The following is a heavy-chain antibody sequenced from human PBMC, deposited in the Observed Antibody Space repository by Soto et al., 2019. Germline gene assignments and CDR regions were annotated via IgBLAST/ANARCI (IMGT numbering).Heavy chain of an antibody. CDR2: INPNSGGT. CDR3: ARERSSAAGTPDYYYYYGMDV. V-gene: IGHV1-2*04. D-gene: IGHD6-13*01. J-gene: IGHJ6*02. CDR1: GYTFTGYY. Sequence: ASVKVSCKASGYTFTGYYMHWVRQAPGQGLEWMGWINPNSGGTNYAQKFQGWVTMTRDTSISTAYMELSRLRSDDTAVYYCARERSSAAGTPDYYYYYGMDVWGQGTTVTVSS.